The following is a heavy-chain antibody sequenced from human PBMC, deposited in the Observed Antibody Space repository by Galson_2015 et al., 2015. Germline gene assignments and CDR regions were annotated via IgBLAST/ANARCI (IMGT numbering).Heavy chain of an antibody. CDR3: ARFDWNDVGDV. V-gene: IGHV4-39*01. D-gene: IGHD1-1*01. CDR2: IYYSGST. CDR1: GGSISSSSYY. Sequence: SETLSLTCTVSGGSISSSSYYWGWIRQPPGKGLEWIGSIYYSGSTYYNPSLKSRVTISVDTSKNQFSLKLSSVTAADTAVYYCARFDWNDVGDVWGQGTTVTVSS. J-gene: IGHJ6*02.